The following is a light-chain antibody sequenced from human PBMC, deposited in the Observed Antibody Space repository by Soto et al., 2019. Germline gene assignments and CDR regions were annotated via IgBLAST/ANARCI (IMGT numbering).Light chain of an antibody. J-gene: IGKJ4*01. CDR2: DAS. CDR1: QSIGLA. CDR3: QQYSSSPLT. Sequence: EIVLPPSPATLSLSPGASSTLSGRASQSIGLAIAWYQHKPGQAPRLLIFDASQRATGIPDRFSGSGSGTDFTLTISRLEPEDFAVYHCQQYSSSPLTFGGGTKVDIK. V-gene: IGKV3-20*01.